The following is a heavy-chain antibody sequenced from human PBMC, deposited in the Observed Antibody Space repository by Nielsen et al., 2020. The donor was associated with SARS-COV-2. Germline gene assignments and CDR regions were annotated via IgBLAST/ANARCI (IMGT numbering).Heavy chain of an antibody. V-gene: IGHV1-46*01. CDR1: GYTFTGYY. J-gene: IGHJ4*02. Sequence: ASVKVSCKASGYTFTGYYMHWVRQAPGQGLEWMGIINPSGGSTSYAQKFQGRVTMTRDTSTSTVYMELSSLRSEDTAVYYCARDLGQSPPQYVAIFGVVIPNMLDYWGQGTLVTVSS. D-gene: IGHD3-3*01. CDR3: ARDLGQSPPQYVAIFGVVIPNMLDY. CDR2: INPSGGST.